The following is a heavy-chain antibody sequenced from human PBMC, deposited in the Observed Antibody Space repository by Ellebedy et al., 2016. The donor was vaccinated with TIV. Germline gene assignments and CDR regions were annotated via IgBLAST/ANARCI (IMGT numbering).Heavy chain of an antibody. D-gene: IGHD3-9*01. CDR3: AITNDILTGYYKV. Sequence: AASVKVSCKASGYTFTSYGINWVRQAPGQGLEWMGWISAYNGNTNYAQKLQGRVTMTTDTSTSTAYMELRSLRSDDTAVYYCAITNDILTGYYKVWGQGTLVTVSS. J-gene: IGHJ4*02. CDR2: ISAYNGNT. CDR1: GYTFTSYG. V-gene: IGHV1-18*04.